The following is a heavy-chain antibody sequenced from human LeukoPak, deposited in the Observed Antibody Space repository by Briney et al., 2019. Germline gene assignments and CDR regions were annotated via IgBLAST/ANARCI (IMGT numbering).Heavy chain of an antibody. CDR2: LSYDGSEK. CDR1: GFIFSKFA. CDR3: ARGTMFPYYFDY. J-gene: IGHJ4*02. V-gene: IGHV3-30*04. Sequence: GGSLRLSCAASGFIFSKFAMHWVRQVPGKGLEWVAVLSYDGSEKYYADSVKGRFTISRDNAKNSLYLQMNSLRAEDTAVYYCARGTMFPYYFDYWGQGTLVTVSS. D-gene: IGHD3-10*02.